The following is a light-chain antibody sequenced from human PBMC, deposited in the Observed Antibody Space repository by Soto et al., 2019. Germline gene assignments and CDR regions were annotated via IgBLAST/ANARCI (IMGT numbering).Light chain of an antibody. CDR3: QQYSTYSWT. CDR1: QSISSW. Sequence: DIQMTQSPSTLSASVGDRVTITCRASQSISSWLAWYQQKPGNAPKRLIYKASNLESGVPSRFSGSGSGTEFTLTISSLQPNDFATYYCQQYSTYSWTFGQGTQVEIK. CDR2: KAS. J-gene: IGKJ1*01. V-gene: IGKV1-5*03.